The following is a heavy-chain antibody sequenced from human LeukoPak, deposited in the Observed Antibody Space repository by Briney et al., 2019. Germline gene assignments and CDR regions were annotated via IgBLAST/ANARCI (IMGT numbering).Heavy chain of an antibody. CDR1: GFTFSSYS. CDR2: ISSSSSYI. V-gene: IGHV3-21*01. J-gene: IGHJ4*02. Sequence: GGSLRLSCAASGFTFSSYSMNWVRRAPGKGLEWVSSISSSSSYIYYADSVKGRFTISRDNAKNSLYLQMNSLRAEDTAVYYCARDFAATPYYFDYWGQGTLVTVSA. CDR3: ARDFAATPYYFDY. D-gene: IGHD6-25*01.